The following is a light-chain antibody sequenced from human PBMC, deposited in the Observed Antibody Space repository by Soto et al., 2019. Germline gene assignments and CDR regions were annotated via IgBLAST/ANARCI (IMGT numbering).Light chain of an antibody. J-gene: IGLJ1*01. CDR2: DVS. V-gene: IGLV2-14*01. Sequence: QSLLSQLASVSGSPGQTITISCAGSSSDIGTYHYVSWYQHHPDKAPKLVIYDVSDRPSGVSHRFSCSKSGNTASLNISGLQAEDDADYCCCTCSSSSTFVSGSGTKVTVL. CDR3: CTCSSSSTFV. CDR1: SSDIGTYHY.